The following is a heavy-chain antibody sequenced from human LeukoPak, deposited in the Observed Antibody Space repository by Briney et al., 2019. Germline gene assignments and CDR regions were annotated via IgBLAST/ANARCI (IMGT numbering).Heavy chain of an antibody. CDR1: GGSISSYF. CDR3: ARETNNNGWLRFYDY. CDR2: IYYSGST. J-gene: IGHJ4*02. D-gene: IGHD6-19*01. Sequence: KPSETLSLTCTVSGGSISSYFWSWIRQPPGKGLEWIGYIYYSGSTNYNPSLKSRVTISVDTSNNQFSLKLTSVTAADTAVYYCARETNNNGWLRFYDYWGQGTLVTVSS. V-gene: IGHV4-59*01.